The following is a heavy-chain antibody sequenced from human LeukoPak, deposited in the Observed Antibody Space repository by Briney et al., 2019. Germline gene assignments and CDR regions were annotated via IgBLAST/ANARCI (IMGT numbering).Heavy chain of an antibody. Sequence: SQTLSLTCAISGDSVSSNSAAWNWIRQSPSRGLEWLGRTYYRSKWYSDYAVSVKSRITINPDTSKNQFSLRLNSVTPEDTAVYYCARAQTYYGSGLRLGQAFDYWGQGTLVTVSS. J-gene: IGHJ4*02. CDR1: GDSVSSNSAA. V-gene: IGHV6-1*01. CDR3: ARAQTYYGSGLRLGQAFDY. D-gene: IGHD3-10*01. CDR2: TYYRSKWYS.